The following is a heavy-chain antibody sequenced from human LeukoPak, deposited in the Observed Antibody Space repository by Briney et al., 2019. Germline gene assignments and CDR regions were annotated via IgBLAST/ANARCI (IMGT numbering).Heavy chain of an antibody. D-gene: IGHD4-17*01. Sequence: PSETLSLTCTLSAPSISSGGYYWSWIRQHPGKGLEWIGYIYYTGSTYYNPTLKSRVTISVDTSKNQFSLKLSSVTAADTAVYYCARDSHGGMTTVTTYRGEVGMDVWGQGTTVTVSS. CDR2: IYYTGST. J-gene: IGHJ6*02. CDR1: APSISSGGYY. CDR3: ARDSHGGMTTVTTYRGEVGMDV. V-gene: IGHV4-31*03.